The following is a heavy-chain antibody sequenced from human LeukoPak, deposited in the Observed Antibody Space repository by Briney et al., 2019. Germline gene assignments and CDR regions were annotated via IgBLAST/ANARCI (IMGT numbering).Heavy chain of an antibody. CDR2: IYYSGNT. CDR1: GGSISSYC. J-gene: IGHJ6*04. V-gene: IGHV4-59*01. D-gene: IGHD3-10*01. CDR3: ARDRVTIVRGVPSGMDV. Sequence: PSETLSLTCTVSGGSISSYCWSWIRQPPGKGLEWVGYIYYSGNTNYNPSLKSRVTISVDTSKNQFSLKLSSVTAADTAVYYCARDRVTIVRGVPSGMDVCRKGTTVTVSS.